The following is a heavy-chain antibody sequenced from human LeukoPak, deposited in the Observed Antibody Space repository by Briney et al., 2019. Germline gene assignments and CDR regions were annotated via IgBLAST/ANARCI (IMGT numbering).Heavy chain of an antibody. J-gene: IGHJ6*02. Sequence: SVKVSCKASGGSFRSYAISWVPQAPGQVLEWMGDIIPMFGTTNYAQKFQGRVTVTADESTRTAYMELSSLRSEDTAVHYCARGVVVVAALVQYYYYGMDVWGQGTTVTVSS. CDR3: ARGVVVVAALVQYYYYGMDV. CDR1: GGSFRSYA. CDR2: IIPMFGTT. V-gene: IGHV1-69*13. D-gene: IGHD2-15*01.